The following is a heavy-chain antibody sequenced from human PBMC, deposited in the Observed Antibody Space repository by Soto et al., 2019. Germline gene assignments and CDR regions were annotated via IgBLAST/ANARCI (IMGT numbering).Heavy chain of an antibody. Sequence: SETLSLTCAVYGGSFSGYYWSWIRQPPGKGLEWIGEINHSGSTNYNPSLKSRVTISVDTSKNQFSLKLSSVTAADTAVYYCARGYSSSPPYYFDYWGQGTLVTVSS. V-gene: IGHV4-34*01. J-gene: IGHJ4*02. CDR2: INHSGST. CDR3: ARGYSSSPPYYFDY. D-gene: IGHD6-6*01. CDR1: GGSFSGYY.